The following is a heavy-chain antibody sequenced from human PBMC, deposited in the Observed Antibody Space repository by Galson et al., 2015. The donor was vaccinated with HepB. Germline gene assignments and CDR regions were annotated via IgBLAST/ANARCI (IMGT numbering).Heavy chain of an antibody. CDR3: ARASYYYDSSGPLGY. V-gene: IGHV1-18*01. CDR1: GYTFTSYG. Sequence: SVKVSCKASGYTFTSYGISWVRQAPGQGLEWMGWISAYNGNTNYAQKPQGRVTMTTDTSTSTAYMELRSLRSDDTAVYYCARASYYYDSSGPLGYWGQGTLVTVSS. D-gene: IGHD3-22*01. J-gene: IGHJ4*02. CDR2: ISAYNGNT.